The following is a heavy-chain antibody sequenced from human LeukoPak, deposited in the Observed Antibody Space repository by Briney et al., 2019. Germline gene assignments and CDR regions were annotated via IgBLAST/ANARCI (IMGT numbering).Heavy chain of an antibody. Sequence: SETLSLTCTVSGGPVSDSYWYWIRHSAATVMEWIGRIHAIGNTNYNPSLKSRVIISLDTSKNQCSLSLSAVTAADTATYYCASILDRDAWGQGTLVTVSP. V-gene: IGHV4-4*07. D-gene: IGHD3-22*01. J-gene: IGHJ3*01. CDR1: GGPVSDSY. CDR2: IHAIGNT. CDR3: ASILDRDA.